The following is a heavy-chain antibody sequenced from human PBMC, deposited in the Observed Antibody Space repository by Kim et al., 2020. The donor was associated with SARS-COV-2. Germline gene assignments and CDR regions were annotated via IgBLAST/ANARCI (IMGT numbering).Heavy chain of an antibody. J-gene: IGHJ6*02. D-gene: IGHD3-10*01. CDR2: INPNSGGT. Sequence: ASVKVSCKASGYTFTGYYMHWVRQAPGQGLEWMGRINPNSGGTNYAQKFQGRVTMTRDTSISTAYMELSRLRSDDTAVYYCARDGVRTAMYYYYGMDVWGQGTTVTVSS. V-gene: IGHV1-2*06. CDR1: GYTFTGYY. CDR3: ARDGVRTAMYYYYGMDV.